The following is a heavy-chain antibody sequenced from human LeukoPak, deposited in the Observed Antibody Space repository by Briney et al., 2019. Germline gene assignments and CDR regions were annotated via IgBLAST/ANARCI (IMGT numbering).Heavy chain of an antibody. CDR3: ARADYDIFIGYYGMDV. V-gene: IGHV1-2*02. CDR2: INPNSGGT. CDR1: GYTFTGYY. Sequence: GASVKVSCKASGYTFTGYYMHWVRQAPAQGLEWMGWINPNSGGTNYAQKFQGRVTMTRDTSISTAYMELSRLRSDDTAVSYCARADYDIFIGYYGMDVWGQGTTVTVSS. J-gene: IGHJ6*02. D-gene: IGHD3-9*01.